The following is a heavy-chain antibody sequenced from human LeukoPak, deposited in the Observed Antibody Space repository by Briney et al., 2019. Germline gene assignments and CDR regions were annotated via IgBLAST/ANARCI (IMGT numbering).Heavy chain of an antibody. CDR2: ISWNSGSI. Sequence: PGGSLRLSCAASGFTFDDYATHWVRQAPGKGLEWVSGISWNSGSIGYADSVKGRFTISRDNAKNSLYLQMNSLRAEDTAVYYCASGIIPGSGWSPDYWGQGTLVTVSS. V-gene: IGHV3-9*01. J-gene: IGHJ4*02. CDR1: GFTFDDYA. CDR3: ASGIIPGSGWSPDY. D-gene: IGHD6-19*01.